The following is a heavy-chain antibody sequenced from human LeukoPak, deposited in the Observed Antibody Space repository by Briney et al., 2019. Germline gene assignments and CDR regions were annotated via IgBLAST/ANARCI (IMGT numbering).Heavy chain of an antibody. CDR2: IYYSGST. CDR3: ARDQAPMVRGVINVGYFDY. J-gene: IGHJ4*02. V-gene: IGHV4-59*01. Sequence: PSETLSLTCTVSGGSISSYYWSWIRQPPGKGLEWIGYIYYSGSTNYNPSLKSRVTISVDTSKNQFSLKLSSVTATDTAVYYCARDQAPMVRGVINVGYFDYWGQGTLVTVSS. CDR1: GGSISSYY. D-gene: IGHD3-10*01.